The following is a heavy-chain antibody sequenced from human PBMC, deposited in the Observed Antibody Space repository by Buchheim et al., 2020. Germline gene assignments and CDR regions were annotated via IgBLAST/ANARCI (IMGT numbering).Heavy chain of an antibody. D-gene: IGHD3-22*01. Sequence: EVQLLESGGGLVQPGGSLRLSCGASGFAFSSYAMSWIRQAPGKGLEWVSYISSSSSTIYYADSVKGRFTISIDNAKNSLYLQMNSLRDEDTAVYYCARDGYDSSGYGDYWGQGTL. J-gene: IGHJ4*02. CDR2: ISSSSSTI. CDR3: ARDGYDSSGYGDY. V-gene: IGHV3-48*02. CDR1: GFAFSSYA.